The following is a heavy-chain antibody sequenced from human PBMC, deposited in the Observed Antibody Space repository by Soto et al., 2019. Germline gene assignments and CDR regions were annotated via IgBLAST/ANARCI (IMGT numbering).Heavy chain of an antibody. CDR3: ARLSGLGDVFGIAAAGKIGPEFNWFDP. Sequence: PGESLKISCKGSGYSFTSYWIGWVRQMPGKGLEWMGIIYPGDSDTRYSPSFQGQVTISADKSISTAYLQWSSLKASDTAMYDCARLSGLGDVFGIAAAGKIGPEFNWFDPWGQGTLVTVSS. CDR1: GYSFTSYW. V-gene: IGHV5-51*01. CDR2: IYPGDSDT. D-gene: IGHD6-13*01. J-gene: IGHJ5*02.